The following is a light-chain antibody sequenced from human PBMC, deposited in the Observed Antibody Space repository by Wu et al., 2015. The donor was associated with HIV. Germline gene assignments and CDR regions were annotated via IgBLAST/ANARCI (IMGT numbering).Light chain of an antibody. V-gene: IGKV3-11*01. CDR2: EVS. CDR1: QSISNY. CDR3: QHRRTWPLT. J-gene: IGKJ4*01. Sequence: DIVLTQSPATLSLSPGETATLSCRAGQSISNYLAWYQQKPGQAPRLLIYEVSNRAAGIPARFSGSGSGTDFTLTISSLEAEDFAVYYCQHRRTWPLTFGGGTKVEIK.